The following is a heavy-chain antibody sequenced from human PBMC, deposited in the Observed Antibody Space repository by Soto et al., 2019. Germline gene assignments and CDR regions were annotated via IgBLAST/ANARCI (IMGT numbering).Heavy chain of an antibody. J-gene: IGHJ4*02. CDR1: GFTFSSYG. CDR2: ISYDGSNK. CDR3: AKGPPGIAVAGTYFDY. Sequence: GGSLRLSCAASGFTFSSYGMHWVRQAPGKGLEWVAVISYDGSNKYYADSVKGRFTISRDNSKNTLYLQMSSLRAEDTAVYYCAKGPPGIAVAGTYFDYWGQGTLVTVSS. D-gene: IGHD6-19*01. V-gene: IGHV3-30*18.